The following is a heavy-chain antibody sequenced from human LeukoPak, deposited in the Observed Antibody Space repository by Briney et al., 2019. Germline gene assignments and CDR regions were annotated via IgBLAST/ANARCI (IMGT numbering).Heavy chain of an antibody. CDR1: GGSISSYY. J-gene: IGHJ6*03. D-gene: IGHD3-3*01. CDR3: ARVSPITVFGVDYYYLMDV. V-gene: IGHV4-59*01. CDR2: IYYSGST. Sequence: SETLSLTCTVSGGSISSYYWSWIRQPPGKGLEWIGYIYYSGSTNYNPSLKSRVTISVDTSKNQFSLKLSSVTAADTAVYYCARVSPITVFGVDYYYLMDVWGKGTTVTGSS.